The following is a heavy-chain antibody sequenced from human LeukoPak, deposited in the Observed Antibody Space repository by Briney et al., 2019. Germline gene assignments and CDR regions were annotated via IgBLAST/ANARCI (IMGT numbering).Heavy chain of an antibody. J-gene: IGHJ4*02. D-gene: IGHD2-15*01. CDR3: ARQIQGPRGCSGYNCYSFPSDY. CDR1: GYNFSNYW. V-gene: IGHV5-51*01. CDR2: IYPGDSEA. Sequence: GESLKLSCKGSGYNFSNYWIGWVRHMPRKGLEWMGIIYPGDSEARYNPSFEGQVIISADKSMSHAYLQWSSLKASDTAMYYCARQIQGPRGCSGYNCYSFPSDYWGQGTLVTVSS.